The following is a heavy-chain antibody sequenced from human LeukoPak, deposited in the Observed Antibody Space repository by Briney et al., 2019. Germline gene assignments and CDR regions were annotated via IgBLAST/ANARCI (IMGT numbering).Heavy chain of an antibody. D-gene: IGHD3-22*01. J-gene: IGHJ4*02. CDR1: GGSFSGYY. Sequence: SETLSLTCAVYGGSFSGYYWSWIRQPPGKGLEWIGEINHSGSTNYNPSLKSRVTISVDTSKNQFSPKLSSVTAADTAVYYCARGVPLGHDYYDSSGYYPTRPNYFDYWGQGTLVTVSS. CDR2: INHSGST. V-gene: IGHV4-34*01. CDR3: ARGVPLGHDYYDSSGYYPTRPNYFDY.